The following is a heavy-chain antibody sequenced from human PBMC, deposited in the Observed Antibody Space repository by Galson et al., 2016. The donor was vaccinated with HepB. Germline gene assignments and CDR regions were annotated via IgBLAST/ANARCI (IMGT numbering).Heavy chain of an antibody. CDR1: GYSFTTSY. J-gene: IGHJ4*02. CDR3: ARDVQFRFDY. Sequence: KVSCKASGYSFTTSYMHWVRQAPGQGLEWMGWISANSGNTINAQKFQDRVTMTRDTSASTVYMDLRSLRSDDTAVYYCARDVQFRFDYWGQGTLVTVSS. CDR2: ISANSGNT. V-gene: IGHV1-18*04. D-gene: IGHD4-11*01.